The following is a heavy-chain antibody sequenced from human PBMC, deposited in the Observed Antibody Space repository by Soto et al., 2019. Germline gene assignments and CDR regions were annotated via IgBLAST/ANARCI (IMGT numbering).Heavy chain of an antibody. V-gene: IGHV1-18*01. J-gene: IGHJ6*03. D-gene: IGHD3-10*01. CDR1: GYSFTSHG. CDR2: ISANSGDT. CDR3: ARMVRGSNIDYYHYIDV. Sequence: QVQLVQSGAEVKKPGASVKVSCKASGYSFTSHGISWVRQAPGQGLEWMGWISANSGDTNYAQKLQGRVTVTTDTSTSTAYLEVRTLRSEDTAVYSCARMVRGSNIDYYHYIDVWGKGTTVTVSS.